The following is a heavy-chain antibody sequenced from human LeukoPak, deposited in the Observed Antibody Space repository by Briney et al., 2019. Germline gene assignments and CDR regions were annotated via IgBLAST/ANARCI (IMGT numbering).Heavy chain of an antibody. CDR3: AKDQYYDILTGYPSPGMDV. J-gene: IGHJ6*02. D-gene: IGHD3-9*01. Sequence: GGSLRLSCAAPGFTFDDYAMHWVRQAPGKGLEWVSGISWNSGSIGHADSVKGRFTISRDNAKNSLYLQMNSLRAEDTALYYCAKDQYYDILTGYPSPGMDVWGQGTTVTVSS. CDR1: GFTFDDYA. CDR2: ISWNSGSI. V-gene: IGHV3-9*01.